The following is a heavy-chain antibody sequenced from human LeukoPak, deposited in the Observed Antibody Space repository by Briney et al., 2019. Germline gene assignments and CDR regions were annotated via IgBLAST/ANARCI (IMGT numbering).Heavy chain of an antibody. D-gene: IGHD5-12*01. J-gene: IGHJ4*02. CDR3: ARSGRGTYYYFDL. CDR1: SYTFSRYG. Sequence: GASVKVSCKASSYTFSRYGISLVRQAPGQGPGWMGWISGYNGNTNYAQKFLGRVSMTADTATSTAYMGLRSLTSDDTAMYYCARSGRGTYYYFDLWGQGTLVTVSS. V-gene: IGHV1-18*01. CDR2: ISGYNGNT.